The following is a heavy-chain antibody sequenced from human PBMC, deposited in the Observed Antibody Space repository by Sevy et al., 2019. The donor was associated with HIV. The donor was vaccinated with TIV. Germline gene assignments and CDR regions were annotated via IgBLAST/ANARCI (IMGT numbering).Heavy chain of an antibody. CDR1: GGSVSSGSYY. V-gene: IGHV4-61*01. D-gene: IGHD2-8*01. CDR3: AREVRGGYCTNGVCYTGTSYFDY. CDR2: IYYSGST. J-gene: IGHJ4*02. Sequence: SETLSLTCTVSGGSVSSGSYYWSWIRQPPGKGLESIGYIYYSGSTNYNPSLKSRVTISVDTSKNQFSLKLSSVTAADTAVYYCAREVRGGYCTNGVCYTGTSYFDYWGQGTLVTVSS.